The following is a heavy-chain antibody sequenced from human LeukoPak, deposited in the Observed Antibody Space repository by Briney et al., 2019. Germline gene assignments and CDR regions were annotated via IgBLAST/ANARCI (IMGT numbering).Heavy chain of an antibody. CDR2: MNPNSGNT. Sequence: ASVKVSCKASGGTFSGYDINWVRQATGQGLEWMGWMNPNSGNTGYAQKFQGRVTITRNTSISTAYMELSSLRSEDTAVYYCARSMDTAMVEDYWGQGTLVTVSS. V-gene: IGHV1-8*03. D-gene: IGHD5-18*01. CDR1: GGTFSGYD. J-gene: IGHJ4*02. CDR3: ARSMDTAMVEDY.